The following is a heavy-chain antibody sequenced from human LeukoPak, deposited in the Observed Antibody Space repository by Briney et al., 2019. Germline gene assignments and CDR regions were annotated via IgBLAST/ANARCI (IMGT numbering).Heavy chain of an antibody. CDR3: ARVVTQRVGALYYYYMDV. V-gene: IGHV1-46*01. Sequence: RASVKVSCKASGYTFTSYYMHWVRQAPGQGLEWMGMINPSGGSTSYAQKFQGRVTMTRDMSTSTVYMELSSLRSEDTAVYYCARVVTQRVGALYYYYMDVWGKGTTVTISS. CDR1: GYTFTSYY. J-gene: IGHJ6*03. CDR2: INPSGGST. D-gene: IGHD1-26*01.